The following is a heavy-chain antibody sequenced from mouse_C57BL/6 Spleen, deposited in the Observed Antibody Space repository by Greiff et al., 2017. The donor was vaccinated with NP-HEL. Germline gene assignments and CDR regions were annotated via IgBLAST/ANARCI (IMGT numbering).Heavy chain of an antibody. D-gene: IGHD3-3*01. J-gene: IGHJ4*01. Sequence: VQLQQSGAELAKPGASVKLSCKASGYTFTSYWMHWVKQRPGQGLEWIGYINPSSGYTKYNQKFKDKATLTADKSSSTAYMQLSSLTYEDSAVYYCEREGDGDFYAMDYWGQGTSVTVSS. V-gene: IGHV1-7*01. CDR3: EREGDGDFYAMDY. CDR2: INPSSGYT. CDR1: GYTFTSYW.